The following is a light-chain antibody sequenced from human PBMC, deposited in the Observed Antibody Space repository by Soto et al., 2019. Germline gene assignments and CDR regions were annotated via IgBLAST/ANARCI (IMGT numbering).Light chain of an antibody. CDR3: QQYNSYST. CDR2: DAS. V-gene: IGKV1-5*01. CDR1: QSISSW. Sequence: DIQMTQSPFTLSASVGDRVTITCRASQSISSWLAWYQQKPGKAPKLLIYDASSLESGVPSRFSGSGSGTEFTLTISSMKPEDFATYYCQQYNSYSTFGKGTKLEIK. J-gene: IGKJ2*01.